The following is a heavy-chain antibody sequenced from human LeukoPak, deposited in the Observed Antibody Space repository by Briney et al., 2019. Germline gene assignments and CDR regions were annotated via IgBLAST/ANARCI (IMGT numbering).Heavy chain of an antibody. Sequence: ASVKVSCKASGYTFTTYDINWVRQAPGQGLEWMGWMNSISGNTGYAQKFQGRVTMTRDTSISTAYMELSRLRSDDTAVYYCARGVPYSGSYGGYYYYMDVWGKGTTVTVSS. D-gene: IGHD1-26*01. CDR3: ARGVPYSGSYGGYYYYMDV. J-gene: IGHJ6*03. CDR1: GYTFTTYD. V-gene: IGHV1-8*01. CDR2: MNSISGNT.